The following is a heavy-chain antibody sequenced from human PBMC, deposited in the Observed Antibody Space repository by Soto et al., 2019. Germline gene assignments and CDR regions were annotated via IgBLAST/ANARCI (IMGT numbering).Heavy chain of an antibody. D-gene: IGHD4-17*01. V-gene: IGHV4-59*01. CDR3: ARDLGRKYGDYDWFDP. CDR1: GGSISSYY. J-gene: IGHJ5*02. CDR2: IYYSGST. Sequence: SETLSLTCTVSGGSISSYYWSWIRQPPGKGLEWIGYIYYSGSTNYNPSLKSRVTISVDTSKNQFSLKLSSVTAADTAVYYCARDLGRKYGDYDWFDPWGQGTLVTVSS.